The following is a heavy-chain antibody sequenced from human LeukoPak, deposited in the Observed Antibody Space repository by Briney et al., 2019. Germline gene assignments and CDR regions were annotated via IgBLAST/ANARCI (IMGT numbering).Heavy chain of an antibody. J-gene: IGHJ4*02. CDR1: GGSFSGYY. CDR3: SRGVCSGGGCYGLFNY. Sequence: SETLSLTCAVYGGSFSGYYWSWIRQPPGKGLEWIGEINHSGSTNYNPSLKSRVTISVDTSKNQFSLKLSSVTAADTAVYDCSRGVCSGGGCYGLFNYWGQGTLVTVSS. V-gene: IGHV4-34*01. CDR2: INHSGST. D-gene: IGHD2-15*01.